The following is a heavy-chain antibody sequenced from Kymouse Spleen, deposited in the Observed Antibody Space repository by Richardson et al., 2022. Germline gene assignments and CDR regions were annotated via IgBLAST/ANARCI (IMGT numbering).Heavy chain of an antibody. CDR2: IYYSGST. CDR1: GGSISSSSYY. D-gene: IGHD6-13*01. V-gene: IGHV4-39*01. CDR3: ARYSSSWYREYFQH. Sequence: QLQLQESGPGLVKPSETLSLTCTVSGGSISSSSYYWGWIRQPPGKGLEWIGSIYYSGSTYYNPSLKSRVTISVDTSKNQFSLKLSSVTAADTAVYYCARYSSSWYREYFQHWGQGTLVTVSS. J-gene: IGHJ1*01.